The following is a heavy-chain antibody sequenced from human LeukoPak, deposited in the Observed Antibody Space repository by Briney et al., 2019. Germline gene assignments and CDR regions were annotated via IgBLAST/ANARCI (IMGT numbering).Heavy chain of an antibody. CDR3: AKTRGAWVYYGMDV. Sequence: PGGSLRLSCAASGFTFRTYGMNWVRQAPGKGLEWVAYISSTSSPIYYADSVKGRFTISRDNSKNTLYLQMNSLRAEDTAAYFCAKTRGAWVYYGMDVWGQGTTVTVSS. J-gene: IGHJ6*02. CDR2: ISSTSSPI. D-gene: IGHD1-7*01. V-gene: IGHV3-48*01. CDR1: GFTFRTYG.